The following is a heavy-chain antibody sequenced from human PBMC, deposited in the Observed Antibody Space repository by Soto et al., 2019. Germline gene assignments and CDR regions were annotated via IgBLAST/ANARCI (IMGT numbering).Heavy chain of an antibody. Sequence: QVQLVESGGGVVQPGTSLRLSCAVSGFTFSSMHWVRQAPGKGLEWVAFISEHGSNKDYVDSVKGRFTISRDNSKNTLLLEMYRLRPEDTAIYYSARDWRRGGAKIFVFDSRGQGTLVTVSS. CDR3: ARDWRRGGAKIFVFDS. V-gene: IGHV3-30*03. J-gene: IGHJ4*02. D-gene: IGHD3-3*01. CDR1: GFTFSS. CDR2: ISEHGSNK.